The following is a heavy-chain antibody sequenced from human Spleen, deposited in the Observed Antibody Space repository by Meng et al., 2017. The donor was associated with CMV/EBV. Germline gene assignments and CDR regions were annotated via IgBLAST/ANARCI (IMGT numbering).Heavy chain of an antibody. CDR1: AFNFSDYG. CDR2: IRYDESND. J-gene: IGHJ4*02. V-gene: IGHV3-30*02. Sequence: GESLKISCAASAFNFSDYGMYWVRQAPGKGLEWVAFIRYDESNDYYGESVKGRFTISRDNSKNTLYLQMNSLRAEDTAVYYCARGTPCDYWGQGTLVTVSS. CDR3: ARGTPCDY.